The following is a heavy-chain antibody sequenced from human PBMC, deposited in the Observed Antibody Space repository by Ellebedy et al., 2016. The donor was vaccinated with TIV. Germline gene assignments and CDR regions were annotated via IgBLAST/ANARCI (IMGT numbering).Heavy chain of an antibody. D-gene: IGHD4-11*01. CDR1: GFTFSSYW. V-gene: IGHV3-7*01. Sequence: GESLKISCAASGFTFSSYWMSWVRQAPGKGLAWVANIKQDGSEKYYVDSVKGRFTISRDNAKNSLYLQMNSLRAEDTAVYYCARDSSYSNYGFDYWGQGTLVTVSS. J-gene: IGHJ4*02. CDR2: IKQDGSEK. CDR3: ARDSSYSNYGFDY.